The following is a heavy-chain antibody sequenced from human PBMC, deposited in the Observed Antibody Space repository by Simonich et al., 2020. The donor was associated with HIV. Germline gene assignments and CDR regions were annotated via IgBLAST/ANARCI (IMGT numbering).Heavy chain of an antibody. CDR2: ISGSGGSK. CDR1: GFTFSSYA. J-gene: IGHJ4*02. CDR3: AKDRYYNFWSGYYDY. V-gene: IGHV3-23*01. Sequence: EVQLLESGGGLVQPGGSLRLSCAASGFTFSSYAMSWVRQAPGKGREWGSAISGSGGSKYYADSVKGRFTISRDNSKNTLYLQMNSLRAEDTAVYYCAKDRYYNFWSGYYDYWGQGTLVTVSS. D-gene: IGHD3-3*01.